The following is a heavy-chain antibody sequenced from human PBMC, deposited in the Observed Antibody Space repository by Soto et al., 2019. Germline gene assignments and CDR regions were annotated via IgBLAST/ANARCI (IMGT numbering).Heavy chain of an antibody. CDR3: ARDPSYYDRLYYYYGMDV. CDR2: IYHSGST. CDR1: GGSISSSNW. J-gene: IGHJ6*02. D-gene: IGHD3-3*01. Sequence: PSETLSLTCAVSGGSISSSNWWSWVRQPPGKGLEWIGEIYHSGSTNYNPSLKSRVTISVDKSKNQFSLKLSSVTAADTAVYYCARDPSYYDRLYYYYGMDVWGQGTTVTVSS. V-gene: IGHV4-4*02.